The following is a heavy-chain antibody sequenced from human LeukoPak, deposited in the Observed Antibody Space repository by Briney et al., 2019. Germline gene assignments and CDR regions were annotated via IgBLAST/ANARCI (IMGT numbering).Heavy chain of an antibody. CDR3: ARRTMVRGVIIYYYMDV. D-gene: IGHD3-10*01. V-gene: IGHV4-59*01. CDR2: IYYSGSA. CDR1: GGSISSYF. Sequence: SETLSLTCTVPGGSISSYFWSWIRQPPRKGLEWIGYIYYSGSANYNPSLKSRVTISVDTSKNQFSLTLSSVTAADTAVDYCARRTMVRGVIIYYYMDVWGKGTTVTVSS. J-gene: IGHJ6*03.